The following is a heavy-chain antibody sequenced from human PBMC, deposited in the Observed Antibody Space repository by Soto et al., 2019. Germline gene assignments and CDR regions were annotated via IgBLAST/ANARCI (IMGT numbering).Heavy chain of an antibody. CDR1: GFTFSSYG. J-gene: IGHJ6*03. V-gene: IGHV3-33*01. CDR2: IWYDGSNK. Sequence: GGSLRLSCAASGFTFSSYGMHWVRQAPGKGLEWVAVIWYDGSNKYYADSVKGRFTISRDNSKNTLYLQMNSLRAEDTAVYYCARSGSIVVVVAATRFYYYYMDVWGKGTTVTVSS. D-gene: IGHD2-15*01. CDR3: ARSGSIVVVVAATRFYYYYMDV.